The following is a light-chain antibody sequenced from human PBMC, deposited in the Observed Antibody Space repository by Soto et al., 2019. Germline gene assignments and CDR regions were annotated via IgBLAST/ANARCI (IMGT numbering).Light chain of an antibody. J-gene: IGKJ1*01. Sequence: EIVMTQSPATLSVSPGERATLSCRASQSVSSNLAWYQQKPGQAPRLLIYGASTRATGIPARFSGSGSGTEFTLTISSLQSADFAVYYCQQYNNWPPWTVGQGTQVDSK. CDR3: QQYNNWPPWT. CDR1: QSVSSN. CDR2: GAS. V-gene: IGKV3-15*01.